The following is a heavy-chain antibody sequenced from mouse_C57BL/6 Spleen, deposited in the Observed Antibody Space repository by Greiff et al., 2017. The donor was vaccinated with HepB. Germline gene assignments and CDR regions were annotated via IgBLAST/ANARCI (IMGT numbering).Heavy chain of an antibody. CDR2: IDPSDSET. Sequence: QVQLKESGAELVRPGSSVKLSCKASGYTFTSYWMHWVKQRPIQGLEWIGNIDPSDSETHYNQKFKDKATLTVDKSSSTAYMQLSSLTSEDSAVYYCARFDPAYYSNYFDYWGQGTTLTVSS. J-gene: IGHJ2*01. V-gene: IGHV1-52*01. CDR3: ARFDPAYYSNYFDY. D-gene: IGHD2-5*01. CDR1: GYTFTSYW.